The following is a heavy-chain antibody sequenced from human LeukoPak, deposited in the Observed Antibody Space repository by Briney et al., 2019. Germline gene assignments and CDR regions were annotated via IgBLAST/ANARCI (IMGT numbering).Heavy chain of an antibody. J-gene: IGHJ4*02. V-gene: IGHV6-1*01. Sequence: SQTLSLTCAISGDSVSSNSATWDWIRQSPSRGLEWLGRTYYRSKWYNDYAVSVKSRVTINPDTSKNQFSLQLNSVTPADTAVYYCAREGSDGYLFDYWGQGSLVIASS. CDR1: GDSVSSNSAT. CDR3: AREGSDGYLFDY. CDR2: TYYRSKWYN. D-gene: IGHD3-22*01.